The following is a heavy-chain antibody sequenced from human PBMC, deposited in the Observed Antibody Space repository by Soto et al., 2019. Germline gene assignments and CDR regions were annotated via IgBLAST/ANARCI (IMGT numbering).Heavy chain of an antibody. V-gene: IGHV2-70*04. CDR3: AREALGNLEYHNWFDP. J-gene: IGHJ5*02. CDR2: IDWDDDK. D-gene: IGHD7-27*01. CDR1: GFSLTTPGMR. Sequence: ESGPTLVNPTQTLTLTCTFSGFSLTTPGMRVSWIRQPPGKALEWLARIDWDDDKFYSTSLETRLTISKDTSKNQVVLTLANMDPVDTATYYCAREALGNLEYHNWFDPWGQGTLVTVSS.